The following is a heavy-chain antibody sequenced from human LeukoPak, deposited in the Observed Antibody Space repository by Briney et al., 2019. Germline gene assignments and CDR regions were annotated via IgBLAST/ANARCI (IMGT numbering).Heavy chain of an antibody. CDR2: ISAYNGNT. Sequence: ASVKVSCKASGYTFTSYGISWERQAPGQGLEWMGWISAYNGNTNYAQKLQGRVTMTTDTSTSTAYMELRSLRSDDTAVYYCARANRLSLAVAGAYWGQGTLVTVSS. CDR1: GYTFTSYG. J-gene: IGHJ4*02. V-gene: IGHV1-18*01. D-gene: IGHD6-19*01. CDR3: ARANRLSLAVAGAY.